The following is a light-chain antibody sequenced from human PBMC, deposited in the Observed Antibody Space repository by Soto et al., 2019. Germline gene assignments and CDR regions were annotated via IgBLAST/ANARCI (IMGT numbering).Light chain of an antibody. Sequence: QSVLTQPASVSGSPGQSITISCTGTSSDVGNYNLVSWYQQHPGKAPKLMIYEGSKRPSGVSNRFSGSKSGNTASLTLSILQAEDEADYYCCSYAGSSTYVFGTGTKLTVL. CDR3: CSYAGSSTYV. J-gene: IGLJ1*01. V-gene: IGLV2-23*01. CDR2: EGS. CDR1: SSDVGNYNL.